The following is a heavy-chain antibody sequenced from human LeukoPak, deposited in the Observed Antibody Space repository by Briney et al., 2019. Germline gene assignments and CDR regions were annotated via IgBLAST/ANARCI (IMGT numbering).Heavy chain of an antibody. V-gene: IGHV5-51*01. CDR2: IYPGDSDT. CDR3: ARRPTDRAVGFDY. Sequence: GESLKISCKGSGYTFTIYWIGWVRQMPGKGLEWMGIIYPGDSDTRYSPSFQGQVTISADKSISTAYLQWSSLKASDTAMYYCARRPTDRAVGFDYWGQGTLVTVSS. CDR1: GYTFTIYW. D-gene: IGHD4-23*01. J-gene: IGHJ4*02.